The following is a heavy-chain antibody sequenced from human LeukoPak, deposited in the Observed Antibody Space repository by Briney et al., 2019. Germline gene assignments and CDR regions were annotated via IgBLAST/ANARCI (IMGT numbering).Heavy chain of an antibody. CDR3: ARGESSSSALYYYYYYMDV. J-gene: IGHJ6*03. V-gene: IGHV4-61*02. CDR1: GGSISSGTYY. CDR2: MYPSGSS. Sequence: PSETLSLTCTVSGGSISSGTYYWSWIRRPAGKGLEWIGRMYPSGSSNYNPSLKSRVTISLDTSKNQFSLNLSSVTAADTAMYYCARGESSSSALYYYYYYMDVWGKGTTVTVSS. D-gene: IGHD6-6*01.